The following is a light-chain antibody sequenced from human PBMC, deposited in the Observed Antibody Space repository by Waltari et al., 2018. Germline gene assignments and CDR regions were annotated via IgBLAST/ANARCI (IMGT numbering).Light chain of an antibody. CDR3: CSYAGSNTFVL. CDR1: SSDVGFYNL. CDR2: EVN. J-gene: IGLJ2*01. Sequence: QSALTQPASVSGSPGQSLTISCTGTSSDVGFYNLVSWYQQHPGKAPKLIIFEVNKRPPGISNRFSTSKSGNTASLTISALQAEDEADYYCCSYAGSNTFVLFGGGTTLTVL. V-gene: IGLV2-23*02.